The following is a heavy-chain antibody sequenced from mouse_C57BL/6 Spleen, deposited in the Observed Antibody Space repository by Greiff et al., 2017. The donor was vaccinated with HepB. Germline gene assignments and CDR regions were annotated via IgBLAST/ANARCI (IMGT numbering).Heavy chain of an antibody. V-gene: IGHV5-9-1*02. CDR2: ISSGGDYI. Sequence: EVKLVESGEGLVKPGGSLKLSCAASGFTFSSYAMSWVRQTPEKRLEWVAYISSGGDYIYYADTVKGRFTISRDNARNTLYLQMSSLKSEDTAMYYCTRGYSSGYYAMDYWGQGTSVTVSS. CDR3: TRGYSSGYYAMDY. J-gene: IGHJ4*01. D-gene: IGHD3-2*02. CDR1: GFTFSSYA.